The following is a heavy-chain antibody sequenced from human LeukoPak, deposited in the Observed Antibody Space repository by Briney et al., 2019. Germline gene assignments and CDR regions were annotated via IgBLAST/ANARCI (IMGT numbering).Heavy chain of an antibody. Sequence: SVRPSCKASGYTFTGYYMHWVRPAPGQGLEWMGWINPNSGGTNYAQKFQGRVTMTRDTSISTAYMELSSMRSDDTAVYYCARDATVMVYALVVRYYFDYWPGGTVVTVSS. V-gene: IGHV1-2*02. D-gene: IGHD2-8*01. CDR2: INPNSGGT. CDR1: GYTFTGYY. CDR3: ARDATVMVYALVVRYYFDY. J-gene: IGHJ4*02.